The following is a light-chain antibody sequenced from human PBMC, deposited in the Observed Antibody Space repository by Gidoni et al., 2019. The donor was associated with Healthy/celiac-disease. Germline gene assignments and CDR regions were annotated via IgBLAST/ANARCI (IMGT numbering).Light chain of an antibody. CDR3: QQSYSTPQT. V-gene: IGKV1-39*01. CDR1: QSISNY. Sequence: DIQMTPSPSSLSASVGDRVTITRLASQSISNYLNWYQQKPGKAPKLLNYAATSLQSGVPSRFSGSGSGTDFTLTISSLQPEDFATYYCQQSYSTPQTFGQGTRVEIK. CDR2: AAT. J-gene: IGKJ1*01.